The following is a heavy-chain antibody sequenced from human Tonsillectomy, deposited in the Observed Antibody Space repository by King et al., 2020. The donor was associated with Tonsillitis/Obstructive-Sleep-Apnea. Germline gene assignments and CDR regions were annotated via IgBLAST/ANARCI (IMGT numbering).Heavy chain of an antibody. CDR3: AREGRVEYYENRGYHYGGIDY. CDR1: GYTFTTYG. D-gene: IGHD3-16*01. J-gene: IGHJ4*01. Sequence: QLVQSGGEVKKPGASVKVSCKASGYTFTTYGVSWVRQAPGQGLEWMGWISPYNGKTIYTQSLQARVTMTTDTATNTAYMELRSLRSDDTAVYYCAREGRVEYYENRGYHYGGIDYWGHETLVTVSS. CDR2: ISPYNGKT. V-gene: IGHV1-18*01.